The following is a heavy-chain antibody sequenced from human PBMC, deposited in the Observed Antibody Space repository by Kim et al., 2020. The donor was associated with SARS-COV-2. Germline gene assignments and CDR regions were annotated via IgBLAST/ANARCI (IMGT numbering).Heavy chain of an antibody. V-gene: IGHV4-39*07. Sequence: SETLSLTCTVSGGSVSSNSNFWGWIRQPPGKGLEWIGTIQYSGSTYYNSSLTSRVTISLDTSTNLFSLRLSAVTAADTAVYYCAGRTKVVTAVKGPFDIWGQGTMVTVSS. D-gene: IGHD2-21*02. CDR2: IQYSGST. J-gene: IGHJ3*02. CDR1: GGSVSSNSNF. CDR3: AGRTKVVTAVKGPFDI.